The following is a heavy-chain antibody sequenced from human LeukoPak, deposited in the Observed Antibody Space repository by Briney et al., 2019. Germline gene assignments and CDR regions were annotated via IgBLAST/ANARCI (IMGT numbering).Heavy chain of an antibody. CDR2: ISYDGSNK. CDR3: ARGPGPIAGAKNPFDI. Sequence: QPGRSLRLSCAASGFTFSSYAMHWVRQAPGKGLEWVAVISYDGSNKYYADSVKGRFTISRDNSKNTLYLQMNSLRAEDTAVYYCARGPGPIAGAKNPFDIWGQGTMVTVSS. V-gene: IGHV3-30*04. J-gene: IGHJ3*02. CDR1: GFTFSSYA. D-gene: IGHD1-26*01.